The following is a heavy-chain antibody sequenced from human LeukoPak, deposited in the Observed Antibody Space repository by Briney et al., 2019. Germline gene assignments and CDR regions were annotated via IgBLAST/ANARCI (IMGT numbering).Heavy chain of an antibody. J-gene: IGHJ3*02. CDR1: GFTFSSYP. CDR3: AKDRTVTIGFAFDI. Sequence: GGSLRLSCAASGFTFSSYPMSWVRQAPGKGLEWVSGISGSGGSTYYADSVKGRFTISRDNSKNTLYLQMNSLRAEDTAVYYCAKDRTVTIGFAFDIWGQGTMVTVSS. CDR2: ISGSGGST. V-gene: IGHV3-23*01. D-gene: IGHD4-17*01.